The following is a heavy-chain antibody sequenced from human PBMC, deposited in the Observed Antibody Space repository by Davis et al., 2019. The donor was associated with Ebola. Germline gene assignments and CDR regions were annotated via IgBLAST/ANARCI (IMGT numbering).Heavy chain of an antibody. J-gene: IGHJ4*02. Sequence: ASVKVSCKASGYTFNSHGISWVRQAPGQGLEWMAWISAHNGHTNYAQKFQGRLTLTTDASTSTVYMELRSLTSDDTAKYYCARGRNGGWDFDYWGQGTLVPVSS. D-gene: IGHD6-19*01. CDR1: GYTFNSHG. CDR3: ARGRNGGWDFDY. V-gene: IGHV1-18*01. CDR2: ISAHNGHT.